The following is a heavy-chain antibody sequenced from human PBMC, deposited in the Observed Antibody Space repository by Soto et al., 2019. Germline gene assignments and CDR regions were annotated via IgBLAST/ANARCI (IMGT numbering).Heavy chain of an antibody. D-gene: IGHD6-13*01. V-gene: IGHV5-51*01. CDR1: GYSFTNYW. CDR2: IYPGDSDT. J-gene: IGHJ6*02. CDR3: ARLDSSSWSREKYYYYGMDV. Sequence: GESLKISCKGSGYSFTNYWIGWVRQMPGKGLEWMGIIYPGDSDTRYSPSFQGQVTISADKSISTAYLQWSSLKASDTAIYYCARLDSSSWSREKYYYYGMDVWGQGTTVTVSS.